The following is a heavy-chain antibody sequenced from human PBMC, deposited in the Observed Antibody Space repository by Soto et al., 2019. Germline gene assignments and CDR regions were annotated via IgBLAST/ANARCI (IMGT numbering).Heavy chain of an antibody. V-gene: IGHV1-18*01. CDR2: ISGYNGDT. CDR3: AKNGQPPYYYYGMDV. Sequence: QGQLVQSGPEVKKPGASVKVSCKTSGYTFSRYGISWVRQAPGQGLEWMGWISGYNGDTNYAQKVQGRVTMTIDTSTYTAYMELRSLTSDVTAIYYCAKNGQPPYYYYGMDVWGQGTTVTVSS. CDR1: GYTFSRYG. J-gene: IGHJ6*02. D-gene: IGHD2-8*01.